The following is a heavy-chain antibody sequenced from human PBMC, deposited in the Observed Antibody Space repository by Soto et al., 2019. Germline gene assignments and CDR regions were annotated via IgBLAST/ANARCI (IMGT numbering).Heavy chain of an antibody. CDR2: ISYDGSNK. CDR1: GFTFSSYG. CDR3: AKVPALGSSWDANWFDP. D-gene: IGHD6-13*01. J-gene: IGHJ5*02. V-gene: IGHV3-30*18. Sequence: QVQLVESGGGVVQPGRSLRLSCAASGFTFSSYGMHWVRQAPGKGLEWVAVISYDGSNKYYADSVKVRFTISRDNSKNTLYLQMNSLRAEDTAVYYCAKVPALGSSWDANWFDPWGQGTLVTVSS.